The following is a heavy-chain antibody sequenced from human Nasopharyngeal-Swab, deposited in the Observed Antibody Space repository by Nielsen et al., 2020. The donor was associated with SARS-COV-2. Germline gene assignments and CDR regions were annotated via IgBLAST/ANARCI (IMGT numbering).Heavy chain of an antibody. D-gene: IGHD3-22*01. V-gene: IGHV1-46*01. CDR1: GYTFTSYY. CDR2: INPSGGST. CDR3: ARDRGEAANYYDSSGSFDY. J-gene: IGHJ4*02. Sequence: ALVKVSCKASGYTFTSYYMHWVRQAPGQGLEWMGIINPSGGSTSYAQKFQGRVTMTRDTSTSTVYMELSSLRSEDTAVYYCARDRGEAANYYDSSGSFDYWGQGTLVTVSS.